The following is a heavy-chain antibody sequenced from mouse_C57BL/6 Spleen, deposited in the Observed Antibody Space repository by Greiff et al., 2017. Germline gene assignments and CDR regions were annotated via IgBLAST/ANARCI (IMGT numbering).Heavy chain of an antibody. CDR1: GFNIKDDY. V-gene: IGHV14-4*01. CDR2: IDPENGDT. Sequence: VTLKESGAELVRPGASVKLSCTASGFNIKDDYMHWVKQRPEQGLEWIGWIDPENGDTEYASKFQGKATITADTSSNTAYLQLSSLTSEDTAVYYCTFPHYAPFAYWGQGTLVTVSA. J-gene: IGHJ3*01. CDR3: TFPHYAPFAY. D-gene: IGHD1-1*02.